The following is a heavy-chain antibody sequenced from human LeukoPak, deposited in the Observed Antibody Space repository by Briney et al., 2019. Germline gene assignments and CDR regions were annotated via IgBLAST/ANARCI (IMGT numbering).Heavy chain of an antibody. CDR2: ISDYSSYI. J-gene: IGHJ4*02. CDR1: GFTFSSYN. D-gene: IGHD3-22*01. CDR3: ARTYSEYYSDSSGYYYSPFDF. V-gene: IGHV3-21*01. Sequence: GGSLRLSCAASGFTFSSYNMNWVRQAPGKGLEWVSSISDYSSYIYYADSVKGRFTISRDNAKSSPYLQMNSLRAEDTAVYYCARTYSEYYSDSSGYYYSPFDFWGQGTLVSVSS.